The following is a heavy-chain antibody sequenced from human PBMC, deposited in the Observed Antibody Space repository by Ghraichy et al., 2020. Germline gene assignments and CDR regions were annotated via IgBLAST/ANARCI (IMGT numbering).Heavy chain of an antibody. D-gene: IGHD5-18*01. CDR2: IRYDGSNI. CDR1: GFTFSNYG. CDR3: AKEQPLFGYKSGYWYFDL. J-gene: IGHJ2*01. Sequence: GGSLRLSCAASGFTFSNYGMHWVRQAPGKGLEWVAFIRYDGSNIYYVDSVKGRFTISRDNSKNTLYLQMNSLRAEDTAVFYCAKEQPLFGYKSGYWYFDLWGRGTLVTVSS. V-gene: IGHV3-30*02.